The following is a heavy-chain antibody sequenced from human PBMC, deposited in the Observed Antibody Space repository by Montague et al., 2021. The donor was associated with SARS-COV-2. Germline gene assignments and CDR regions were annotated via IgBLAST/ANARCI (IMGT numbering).Heavy chain of an antibody. D-gene: IGHD3-22*01. CDR1: GGSISSSSYD. V-gene: IGHV4-39*07. CDR3: ARDTRITMIVVVQGYGMDV. J-gene: IGHJ6*02. Sequence: SETLSLTCTVSGGSISSSSYDWGWIRQPPGKGLEWIGSIYYSGXTXYXXXXKXRVTISVDTSKNQFSLKLSSVTAADTAVYYCARDTRITMIVVVQGYGMDVWGQGTTVTVSS. CDR2: IYYSGXT.